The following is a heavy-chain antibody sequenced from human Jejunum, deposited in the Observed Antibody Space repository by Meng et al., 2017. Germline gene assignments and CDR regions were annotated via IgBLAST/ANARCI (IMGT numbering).Heavy chain of an antibody. CDR1: GYNFATYW. CDR3: ARATQQNVYNWFDP. Sequence: KVSCKASGYNFATYWVAWVRQTPGKGLEWMGIIYPSDSDTTYSPAFQGQVTISVDKSISTAFLQWRSLEASDTAIYYCARATQQNVYNWFDPWGQGTLVTVSS. D-gene: IGHD3-10*02. J-gene: IGHJ5*02. V-gene: IGHV5-51*01. CDR2: IYPSDSDT.